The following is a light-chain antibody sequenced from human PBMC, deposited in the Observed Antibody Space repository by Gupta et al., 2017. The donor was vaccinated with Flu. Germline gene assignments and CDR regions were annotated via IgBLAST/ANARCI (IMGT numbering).Light chain of an antibody. CDR1: SRNVGSYNL. CDR2: EGS. V-gene: IGLV2-23*01. J-gene: IGLJ1*01. Sequence: QAALTQPAPVSGSPGQSITISCTGTSRNVGSYNLVSWYQQQPGKAPKLMIYEGSKRPSGVSRRFSGSKSGNTASLTIARLEAEDEADYCCCSYAGSSTYVFGTGTKVTVL. CDR3: CSYAGSSTYV.